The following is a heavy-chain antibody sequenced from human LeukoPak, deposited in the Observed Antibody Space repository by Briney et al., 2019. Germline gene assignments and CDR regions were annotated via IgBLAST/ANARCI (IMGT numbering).Heavy chain of an antibody. Sequence: SGGSLRLSCAASGFTFSSYGMHWVRQAPGKGLEWVSFISSSSNYIYYADSVKGRFTISRDNAKNSLYLQMNSLRAEDTAVYYCARVYGGNSDYWGQGTLVTVSS. CDR1: GFTFSSYG. J-gene: IGHJ4*02. D-gene: IGHD4-23*01. V-gene: IGHV3-21*01. CDR3: ARVYGGNSDY. CDR2: ISSSSNYI.